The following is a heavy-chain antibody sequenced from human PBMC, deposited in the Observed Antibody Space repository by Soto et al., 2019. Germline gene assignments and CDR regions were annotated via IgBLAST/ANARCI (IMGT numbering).Heavy chain of an antibody. J-gene: IGHJ4*02. V-gene: IGHV3-33*01. CDR2: IWYDGSNK. D-gene: IGHD3-10*01. CDR1: GFTFSSYG. Sequence: QVQLVESGGGVVQPGRSLRLSCAASGFTFSSYGMHWVRQAPGKGLEWVAVIWYDGSNKYYADSVKGRFTISRDNSKNTLYLQRSGLRGEYTGVYYCARERGYFDYWGQGTLVTVSS. CDR3: ARERGYFDY.